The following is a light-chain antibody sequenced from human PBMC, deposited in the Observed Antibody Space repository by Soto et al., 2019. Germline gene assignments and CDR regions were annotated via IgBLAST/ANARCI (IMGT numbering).Light chain of an antibody. Sequence: DIPMTQSPSTLSASVGDRVTLTCRASQSISSWLAWYQQKPGKAPKLLIYDASTLESGVPSRFSGSESGTEFTLTISSLQPDDFATYYCQQYNSYWTFGQGTKVEIK. CDR2: DAS. CDR3: QQYNSYWT. J-gene: IGKJ1*01. V-gene: IGKV1-5*01. CDR1: QSISSW.